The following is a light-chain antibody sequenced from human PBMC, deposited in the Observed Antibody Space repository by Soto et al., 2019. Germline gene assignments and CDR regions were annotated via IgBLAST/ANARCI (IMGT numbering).Light chain of an antibody. CDR1: QSVNSNY. V-gene: IGKV3-20*01. CDR3: QQMGG. Sequence: EIVLTQSPGTLPLSPGERATLSCRASQSVNSNYLAWYQQKPGQAPRLLIYGASIRATGIPERFSGSGSGTDFTLTISRLEPEDFAVYYCQQMGGFGQGTKVEIK. CDR2: GAS. J-gene: IGKJ1*01.